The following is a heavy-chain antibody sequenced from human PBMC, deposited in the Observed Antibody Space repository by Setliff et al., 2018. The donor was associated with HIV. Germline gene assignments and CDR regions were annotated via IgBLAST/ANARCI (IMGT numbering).Heavy chain of an antibody. V-gene: IGHV4-4*07. D-gene: IGHD2-21*02. CDR1: GASITTHW. CDR2: FSSSGST. J-gene: IGHJ4*02. CDR3: ARSRHCGSDCYFDL. Sequence: SETLSLTCTVSGASITTHWWSWIRQPAGKGLEWIGRFSSSGSTNYNSSLESRATMSVDTSKNQFYLNLRSVTAKDTAIYSCARSRHCGSDCYFDLSGQGTLVTVSS.